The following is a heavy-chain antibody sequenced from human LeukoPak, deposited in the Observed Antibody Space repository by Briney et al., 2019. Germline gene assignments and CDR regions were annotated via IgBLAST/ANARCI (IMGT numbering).Heavy chain of an antibody. V-gene: IGHV3-53*01. J-gene: IGHJ6*02. CDR3: AKVPPLNYYGMDV. CDR1: GFTVSSNY. Sequence: GGSLRLSCAASGFTVSSNYMSWVRQAPGKGLEWVSVIYSGGGTYYADSVKGRFTISRDNSKNTLYLQMNSLRAEDTAVYYCAKVPPLNYYGMDVWGQGTTVTVSS. CDR2: IYSGGGT.